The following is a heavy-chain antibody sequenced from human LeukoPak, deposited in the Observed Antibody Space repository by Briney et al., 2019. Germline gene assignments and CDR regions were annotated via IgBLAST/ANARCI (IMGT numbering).Heavy chain of an antibody. V-gene: IGHV3-7*03. CDR3: ARDDSFLGYCSGGSCSEVDY. Sequence: GGSLRLSCAASGFTFSSYWMSWVRQAPGKGLEWVANIKQDGSEKYYVDCVKGRFTISRDNAKNSLYLQMNSLRAEDTAVYYCARDDSFLGYCSGGSCSEVDYWGQGTLVTVSS. D-gene: IGHD2-15*01. CDR2: IKQDGSEK. CDR1: GFTFSSYW. J-gene: IGHJ4*02.